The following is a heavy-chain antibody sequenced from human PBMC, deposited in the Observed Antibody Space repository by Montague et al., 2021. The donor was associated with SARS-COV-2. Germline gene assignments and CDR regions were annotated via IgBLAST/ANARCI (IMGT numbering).Heavy chain of an antibody. CDR1: GGSISSYY. Sequence: SETLSLTCTVSGGSISSYYWGWIRQPPGKGLEWIGYISDSGSTNHNPSLKSRVTISVDTSKNQFSLKVNSVTAADTAVYYCARLQGGTLGMDYWGQGTLVTVSS. J-gene: IGHJ4*02. D-gene: IGHD2-15*01. CDR2: ISDSGST. V-gene: IGHV4-59*12. CDR3: ARLQGGTLGMDY.